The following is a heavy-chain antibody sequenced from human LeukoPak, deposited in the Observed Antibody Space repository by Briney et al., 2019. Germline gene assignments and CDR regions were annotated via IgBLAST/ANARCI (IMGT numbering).Heavy chain of an antibody. J-gene: IGHJ4*02. V-gene: IGHV3-74*01. CDR3: VAYDSSGYYNY. CDR2: IDSDGTST. D-gene: IGHD3-22*01. CDR1: GFTFSNYW. Sequence: PGGSLRLSCAASGFTFSNYWMHWVRQVPGKGLVWVSRIDSDGTSTGYADSVKGRFTISRDNAKNTLYLQMNSLRAEDTAVYYCVAYDSSGYYNYWGQGTLVTVSS.